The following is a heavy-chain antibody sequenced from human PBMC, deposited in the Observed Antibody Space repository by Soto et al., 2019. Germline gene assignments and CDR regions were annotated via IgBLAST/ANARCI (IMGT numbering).Heavy chain of an antibody. V-gene: IGHV3-15*01. CDR2: IKNKVDGGIT. Sequence: EVQLVESGGGLVKPGGSLRLSCAASGFTFSNVWMSWVRQAPGKGLEWVGRIKNKVDGGITDYAAPVRGRFIISRDDSKTTVYLQISSLKIEDTAVYYCTTNDAFDIWGQGTMVTVSS. CDR1: GFTFSNVW. J-gene: IGHJ3*02. CDR3: TTNDAFDI.